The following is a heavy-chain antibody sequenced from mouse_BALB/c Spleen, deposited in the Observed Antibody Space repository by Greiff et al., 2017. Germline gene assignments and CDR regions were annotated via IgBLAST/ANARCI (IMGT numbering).Heavy chain of an antibody. CDR2: IYPGNSDT. CDR3: TKGDDYDLYAMDY. V-gene: IGHV1-5*01. CDR1: GYSFTSYW. J-gene: IGHJ4*01. D-gene: IGHD2-4*01. Sequence: EVQLQQSGTVLARPGASVQMSCKASGYSFTSYWMHWVKQRPGQGLEWIGAIYPGNSDTSYNQKFKGKAKLTAVTSASTAYMELSSLTNEDSAVYYGTKGDDYDLYAMDYWGQGTSVTVSS.